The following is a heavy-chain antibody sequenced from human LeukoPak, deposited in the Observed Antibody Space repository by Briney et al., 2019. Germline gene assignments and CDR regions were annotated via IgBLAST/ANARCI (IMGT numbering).Heavy chain of an antibody. J-gene: IGHJ4*02. CDR2: INSDGSST. CDR1: GFTFSSYW. V-gene: IGHV3-74*01. D-gene: IGHD3-10*01. Sequence: GGSVSLSCAASGFTFSSYWMHWVRQAPGKGLVWVARINSDGSSTGYADSVKGRFTISRDNAKNTLYLQLNSLRAEDPAVYYVARLLYWPAYYYGSGSYYNGGSGLCFDYWGQGTLVTVSS. CDR3: ARLLYWPAYYYGSGSYYNGGSGLCFDY.